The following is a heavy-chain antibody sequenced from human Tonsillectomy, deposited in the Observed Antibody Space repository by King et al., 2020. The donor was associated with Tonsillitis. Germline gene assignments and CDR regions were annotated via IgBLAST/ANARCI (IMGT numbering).Heavy chain of an antibody. CDR1: GFTFSSYG. V-gene: IGHV3-30*18. CDR3: AKDLGQFVVVPYCMDV. Sequence: VQLVESGGGVVQPGRSLRLSCAASGFTFSSYGMHWVRQAPGKGLEWVAVISYDGSNKYYADSVKGRFTISRDNYKNTLYLQMNRLRAEDTAVYYCAKDLGQFVVVPYCMDVWGQGTTVTVSS. CDR2: ISYDGSNK. J-gene: IGHJ6*02. D-gene: IGHD2-2*01.